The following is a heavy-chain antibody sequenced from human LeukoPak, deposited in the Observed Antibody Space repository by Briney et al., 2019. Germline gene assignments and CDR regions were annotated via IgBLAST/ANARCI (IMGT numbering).Heavy chain of an antibody. V-gene: IGHV4-39*01. J-gene: IGHJ6*02. CDR2: IHYSGST. D-gene: IGHD2-21*02. CDR1: GGSMTSNNYY. Sequence: SETLSLTCTVSGGSMTSNNYYWGWIRQPPGKGLEWIGNIHYSGSTYYSPSLKNRVTISVDTSKNQFSLRLKSVTAADTAVYYCASPAYCGGDCYPYYYGMDVWGQGTTVTVSS. CDR3: ASPAYCGGDCYPYYYGMDV.